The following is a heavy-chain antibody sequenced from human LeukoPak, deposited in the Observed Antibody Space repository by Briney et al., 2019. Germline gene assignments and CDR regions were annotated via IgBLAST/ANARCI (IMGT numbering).Heavy chain of an antibody. Sequence: GGSLRLSCAASGFTFSSYAMHWVRQAPGKGLEYVSAISSNGGSTYYANSVKGRFTISRDNSKNTLYLQMGSLRAEDMAVYYCARDPEWELLGSYYYYYMDVWGKGTTVTVSS. V-gene: IGHV3-64*01. CDR3: ARDPEWELLGSYYYYYMDV. CDR2: ISSNGGST. J-gene: IGHJ6*03. D-gene: IGHD1-26*01. CDR1: GFTFSSYA.